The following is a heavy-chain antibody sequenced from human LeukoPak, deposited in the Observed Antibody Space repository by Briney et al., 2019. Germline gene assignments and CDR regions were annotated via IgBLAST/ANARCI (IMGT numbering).Heavy chain of an antibody. CDR1: GGSISTYY. V-gene: IGHV4-59*01. D-gene: IGHD6-19*01. Sequence: SETLSLTCTVSGGSISTYYWSWIRKPPGKGLEWIGHIYNSGSTNYSPSLKSRVTISVDTSKNQFSLKLSSVTAADTAVYYCARFKRAGGWSYFDYWGQGSLVTVSS. CDR2: IYNSGST. J-gene: IGHJ4*02. CDR3: ARFKRAGGWSYFDY.